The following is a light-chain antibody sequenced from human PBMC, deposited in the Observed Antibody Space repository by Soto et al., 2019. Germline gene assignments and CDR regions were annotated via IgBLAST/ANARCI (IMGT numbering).Light chain of an antibody. Sequence: QSVLTQPPSASGSPGQSVTISCTGTSSDVGGYNYVSWYQQHPGKAPKLMISEVSKRPSGVPDRFSGSKSGNTASLPVSGLQAEDEADYYCCSYAGSNNYVFGTGTKLTVL. CDR3: CSYAGSNNYV. V-gene: IGLV2-8*01. CDR2: EVS. J-gene: IGLJ1*01. CDR1: SSDVGGYNY.